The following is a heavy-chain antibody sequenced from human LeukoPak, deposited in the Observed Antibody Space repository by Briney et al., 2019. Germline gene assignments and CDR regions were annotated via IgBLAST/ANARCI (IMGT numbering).Heavy chain of an antibody. V-gene: IGHV4-39*01. Sequence: ESLSLTCTVSGGSISSSSYYWGWIRQPPGKGLEWIGLKKVIGSTYYNPSLKSRVTISVDTSKNQFSLKLSSVTAADTAVYYCASYVNDYGNYCFDYWGRGTRDPVSS. J-gene: IGHJ4*02. CDR3: ASYVNDYGNYCFDY. D-gene: IGHD4-11*01. CDR2: KKVIGST. CDR1: GGSISSSSYY.